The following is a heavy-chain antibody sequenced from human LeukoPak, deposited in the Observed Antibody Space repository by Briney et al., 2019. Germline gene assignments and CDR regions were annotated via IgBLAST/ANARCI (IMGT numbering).Heavy chain of an antibody. D-gene: IGHD5-12*01. CDR1: GGTFSSHA. CDR2: IIPIFGTT. V-gene: IGHV1-69*05. Sequence: SVKVSCKASGGTFSSHAISWVRQAPGQGLEWVGGIIPIFGTTNYAQKFQGRVTITTDESTSTGYMELRSLRSDDTAVYYCARGDSGYDYGFDNWGQGTLVTVSS. J-gene: IGHJ4*02. CDR3: ARGDSGYDYGFDN.